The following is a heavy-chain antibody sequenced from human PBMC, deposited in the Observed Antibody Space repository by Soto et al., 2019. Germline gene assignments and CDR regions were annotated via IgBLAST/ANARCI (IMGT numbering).Heavy chain of an antibody. Sequence: GGSLRLSCAASGFTFTNYVMHWVRQAPGKGLEWVAVILYDGSEKHYANSVKGRFTISRDNSKNTIYLQMNSLRDEDTAVYYCAKGSHEGSFLFLDYWGQGTLVTVSS. J-gene: IGHJ4*02. D-gene: IGHD3-3*01. CDR1: GFTFTNYV. CDR2: ILYDGSEK. CDR3: AKGSHEGSFLFLDY. V-gene: IGHV3-30-3*01.